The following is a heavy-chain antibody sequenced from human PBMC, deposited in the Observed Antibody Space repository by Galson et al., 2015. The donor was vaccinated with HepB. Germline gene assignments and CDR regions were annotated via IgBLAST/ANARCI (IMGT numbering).Heavy chain of an antibody. Sequence: SRRLSCAASGFTFSSYAMHWVRQAPGKGLEWVAVISYDGSNKYYADSVKGRFTISRDNSKNTLYLQMNSLRAEDTAVYYCARDYASSWYFNHYYGMDVWGQGTTVTVSS. V-gene: IGHV3-30*04. CDR3: ARDYASSWYFNHYYGMDV. D-gene: IGHD6-13*01. CDR2: ISYDGSNK. CDR1: GFTFSSYA. J-gene: IGHJ6*02.